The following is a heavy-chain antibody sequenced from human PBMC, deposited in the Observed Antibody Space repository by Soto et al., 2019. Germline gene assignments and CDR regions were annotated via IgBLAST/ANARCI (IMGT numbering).Heavy chain of an antibody. CDR2: INHSGSS. J-gene: IGHJ4*02. Sequence: QVQLQQWGAGLLKPSETLSLTCAVNGGSFSGYSWTWIRQSPGKGLEWIGQINHSGSSIYSPSLKSRVTISLHKSKNQFSLELTSVTAADAAVYFCARGLFSENSYSGGWYYFDSWGQGTLVAVSS. CDR3: ARGLFSENSYSGGWYYFDS. CDR1: GGSFSGYS. D-gene: IGHD1-26*01. V-gene: IGHV4-34*01.